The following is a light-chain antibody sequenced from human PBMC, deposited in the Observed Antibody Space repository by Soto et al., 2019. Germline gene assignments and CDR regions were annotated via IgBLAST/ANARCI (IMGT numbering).Light chain of an antibody. V-gene: IGKV1-33*01. CDR1: QNISKY. CDR3: QQFDTLPPA. CDR2: DAS. Sequence: DIQMTQSPSSLSASVGDRVTITCQASQNISKYLNWYQLQPGKAPRLLIYDASNVDAGVPSRFSGSGSGTDFTLTISRLQPEDIATYFCQQFDTLPPAFGQGTKLEIK. J-gene: IGKJ2*01.